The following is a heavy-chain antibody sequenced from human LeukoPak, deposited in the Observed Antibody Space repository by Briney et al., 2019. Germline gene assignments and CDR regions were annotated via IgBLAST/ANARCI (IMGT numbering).Heavy chain of an antibody. Sequence: PGGSLRLSCAASGFTFSSYEMNWVRQAPGKGLEWVSYISSSGSTIYYADSVEGRLTISRDNAKNSLYLQMNSLRAEDTAVYYCARDLAELPADVYYYYGMDVWGQGTTVTVSS. CDR2: ISSSGSTI. CDR1: GFTFSSYE. CDR3: ARDLAELPADVYYYYGMDV. D-gene: IGHD3-3*02. J-gene: IGHJ6*02. V-gene: IGHV3-48*03.